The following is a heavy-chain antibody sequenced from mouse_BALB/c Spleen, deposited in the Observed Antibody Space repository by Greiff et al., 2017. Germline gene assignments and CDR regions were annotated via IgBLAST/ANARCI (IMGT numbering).Heavy chain of an antibody. Sequence: EVQLQQSGPELVKPGASVKMSCKASGYTFTSYVMHWVKQKPGQGLEWIGYINPYNDGTKYNEKFKGKATLTSDKSSSTAYMELSSLTSEDSAVYYCAREIYYDYDGFAYWGQGTLVTVSA. CDR2: INPYNDGT. CDR1: GYTFTSYV. J-gene: IGHJ3*01. V-gene: IGHV1-14*01. D-gene: IGHD2-4*01. CDR3: AREIYYDYDGFAY.